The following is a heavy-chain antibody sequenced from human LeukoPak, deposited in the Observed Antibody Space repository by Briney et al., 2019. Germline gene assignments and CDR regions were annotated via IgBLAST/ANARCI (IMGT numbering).Heavy chain of an antibody. J-gene: IGHJ4*02. CDR1: GFTFSSYA. D-gene: IGHD3-16*01. CDR2: ISGSGGST. CDR3: AKDEIMITFGELST. V-gene: IGHV3-23*01. Sequence: GGSLRLSCAASGFTFSSYAMSWVRQAPGKGLEWVSAISGSGGSTYYADSVKGRFTISRDNSKNTLYLQMNSLGAEDTAVYYCAKDEIMITFGELSTWGQGTLVTVSS.